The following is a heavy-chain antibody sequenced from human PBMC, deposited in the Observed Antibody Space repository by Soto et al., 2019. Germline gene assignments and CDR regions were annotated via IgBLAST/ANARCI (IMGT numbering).Heavy chain of an antibody. CDR1: GYTFITYG. D-gene: IGHD3-22*01. J-gene: IGHJ4*02. V-gene: IGHV1-18*01. CDR2: ISTYNGNT. Sequence: QVQLGQSGAEVKKPGASVKVSCKASGYTFITYGVSWVRQAPGQGLDWLGWISTYNGNTRYAERLQGRVTMTTDTTTNTAYMELRNLRSDDTAVYYCARGPTDYYDNSANYFLDYWGPGTLVTVSS. CDR3: ARGPTDYYDNSANYFLDY.